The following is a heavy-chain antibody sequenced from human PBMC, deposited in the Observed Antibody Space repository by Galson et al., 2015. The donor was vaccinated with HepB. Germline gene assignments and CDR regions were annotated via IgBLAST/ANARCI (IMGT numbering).Heavy chain of an antibody. J-gene: IGHJ4*02. CDR3: ARAMIVVSRLYYFDY. CDR2: INPSGGST. V-gene: IGHV1-46*03. D-gene: IGHD3-22*01. Sequence: SVKVSCKASGYTFTSYYMHWVRQAPGQGLEWMGIINPSGGSTSYAQKFQGRVTMTRDTSTSTVYMDLSSLRSEDTAVYYCARAMIVVSRLYYFDYWGQGTLVTVSS. CDR1: GYTFTSYY.